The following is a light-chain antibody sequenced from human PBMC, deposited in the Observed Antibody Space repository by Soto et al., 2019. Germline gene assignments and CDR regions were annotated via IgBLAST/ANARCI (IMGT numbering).Light chain of an antibody. V-gene: IGKV2-28*01. CDR1: QSLLHSNGYNY. Sequence: DIVMTQSPLSLTVTPVEPASISCRSSQSLLHSNGYNYLDWYLQKPGQSPQLLIYLGSNRASGVPGRFSGSGSGRDFTLKISRVEAEDVGIYYCMQALRTQWTFGQGTKVDIK. CDR3: MQALRTQWT. J-gene: IGKJ1*01. CDR2: LGS.